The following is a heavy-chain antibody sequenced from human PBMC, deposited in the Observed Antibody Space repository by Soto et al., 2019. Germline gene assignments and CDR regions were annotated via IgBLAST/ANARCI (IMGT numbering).Heavy chain of an antibody. J-gene: IGHJ4*02. V-gene: IGHV4-59*01. CDR1: GASISSNY. CDR3: ARGRLGIFDS. Sequence: QVQLQESGPGLVKPSETLSLTCTVSGASISSNYWSWVRQAPGKGLEWIGSVYYTGSPSYKPSLKRRLIISVETSMKQCSLSLSSVTAAATAIYYCARGRLGIFDSWGQGTLVSVSS. CDR2: VYYTGSP. D-gene: IGHD7-27*01.